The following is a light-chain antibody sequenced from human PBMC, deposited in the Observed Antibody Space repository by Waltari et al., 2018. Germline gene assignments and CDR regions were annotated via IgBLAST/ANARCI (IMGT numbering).Light chain of an antibody. Sequence: DIQMTQSPSSLSASVGDGVSIPCRASESIGNRLNWYQQRPGKAPQLLIYAASTLASGVPSRFTGSGSGTDFTLTISSLQPEDFATYYCQQSYTTPRTYKNPRTFGQGTQVEI. CDR1: ESIGNR. CDR3: QQSYTTPRTYKNPRT. V-gene: IGKV1-39*01. CDR2: AAS. J-gene: IGKJ1*01.